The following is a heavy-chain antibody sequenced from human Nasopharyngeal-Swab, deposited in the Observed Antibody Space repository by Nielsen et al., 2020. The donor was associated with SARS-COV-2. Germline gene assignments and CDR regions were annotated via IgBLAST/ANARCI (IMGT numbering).Heavy chain of an antibody. CDR3: AKVPEKYYYGSGRGYFDY. J-gene: IGHJ4*02. D-gene: IGHD3-10*01. CDR2: VSGSGGST. CDR1: GFTFSSYG. Sequence: GESLKISCAASGFTFSSYGMHWVRQAPGKGLEWVAVVSGSGGSTYDADSVKGRFTISRSNSKNTLYLQMNSLRAEYTAVYYCAKVPEKYYYGSGRGYFDYWGQGTLVTVSS. V-gene: IGHV3-23*01.